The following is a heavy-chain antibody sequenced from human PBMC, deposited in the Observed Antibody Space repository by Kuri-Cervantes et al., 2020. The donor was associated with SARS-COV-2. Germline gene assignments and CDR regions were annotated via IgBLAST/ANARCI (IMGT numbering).Heavy chain of an antibody. D-gene: IGHD6-13*01. CDR2: IIPIFGTA. CDR3: VRSISSSWYRYGMDF. Sequence: SAKISCKASGGTFSSYAISWVRQAPGQGLEWMGGIIPIFGTANYAQKFQGRVTITADESTSTAYMELSSLRSEDTAVYYCVRSISSSWYRYGMDFWGQGTTVTVSS. CDR1: GGTFSSYA. J-gene: IGHJ6*02. V-gene: IGHV1-69*13.